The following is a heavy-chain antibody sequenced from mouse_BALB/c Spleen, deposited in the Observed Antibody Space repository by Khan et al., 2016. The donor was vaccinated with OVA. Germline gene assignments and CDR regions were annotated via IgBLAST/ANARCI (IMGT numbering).Heavy chain of an antibody. Sequence: EVQRVESGGDLVKPGGSLKLSCAVSGFTFSSYVMSWVRQTPEKRLEWVASISSGGTTAYPDNVKGRFTISRDNARNIMYLQMSSLRSEDTAMYDCAREAYRYDEYYFDYWGQGTTLTVSS. CDR3: AREAYRYDEYYFDY. V-gene: IGHV5-6-5*01. D-gene: IGHD2-14*01. CDR1: GFTFSSYV. J-gene: IGHJ2*01. CDR2: ISSGGTT.